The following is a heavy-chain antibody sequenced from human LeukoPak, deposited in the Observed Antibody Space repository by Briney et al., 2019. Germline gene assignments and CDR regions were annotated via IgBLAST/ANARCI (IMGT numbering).Heavy chain of an antibody. V-gene: IGHV1-69*13. D-gene: IGHD6-13*01. CDR1: GGTFSNYA. CDR2: IIPIFGAA. CDR3: AREGSSNSWYRAFDY. Sequence: SVKVSCKASGGTFSNYAINWVRQSPGQGLEWMGGIIPIFGAANYAQIFQGRVTITADESTSTAYMELSSLGSEDTAVYYCAREGSSNSWYRAFDYWGQGTLVTVSS. J-gene: IGHJ4*02.